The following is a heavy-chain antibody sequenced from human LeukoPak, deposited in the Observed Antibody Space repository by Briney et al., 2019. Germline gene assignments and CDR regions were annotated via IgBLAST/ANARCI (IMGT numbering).Heavy chain of an antibody. Sequence: TGGSLRLSCAASGFTFSSYGMHWVRQAPGKGLEWVAVISYDGSNKYYADSVKGRFTISRDNSKNTLYLQMNSLRAEDTAVYYCAKDPDYYDSSGYWVGYYMDVWGKGTTVTVSS. J-gene: IGHJ6*03. CDR3: AKDPDYYDSSGYWVGYYMDV. CDR2: ISYDGSNK. V-gene: IGHV3-30*18. D-gene: IGHD3-22*01. CDR1: GFTFSSYG.